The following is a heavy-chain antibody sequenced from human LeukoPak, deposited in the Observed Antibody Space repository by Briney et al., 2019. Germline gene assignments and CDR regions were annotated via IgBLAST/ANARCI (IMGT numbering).Heavy chain of an antibody. CDR3: ARDYSDVLTGYYHF. Sequence: ASVKVSCETSGYSFNDYYVHWVRQAPGQGLEWMGWINPNSGRTYYAPKFLGRVTLTTDTSITTAYMDLSSLISGDTALYYCARDYSDVLTGYYHFWGQGTLVTVSS. CDR1: GYSFNDYY. J-gene: IGHJ4*02. CDR2: INPNSGRT. D-gene: IGHD3-9*01. V-gene: IGHV1-2*02.